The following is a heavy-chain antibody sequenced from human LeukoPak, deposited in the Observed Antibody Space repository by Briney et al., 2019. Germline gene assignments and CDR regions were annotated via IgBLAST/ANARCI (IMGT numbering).Heavy chain of an antibody. CDR2: ISHDGSDK. D-gene: IGHD3-22*01. CDR3: ARNSDYYDYSPLSV. Sequence: QPGGSLRLSCAASGFTFSSYEMNWVRQAPGKGLEWVALISHDGSDKYYEDSVKGRFVISRDNSKNILYLQMNSLRIEDTAIYYCARNSDYYDYSPLSVWGQGTLVTVS. V-gene: IGHV3-30*09. CDR1: GFTFSSYE. J-gene: IGHJ4*02.